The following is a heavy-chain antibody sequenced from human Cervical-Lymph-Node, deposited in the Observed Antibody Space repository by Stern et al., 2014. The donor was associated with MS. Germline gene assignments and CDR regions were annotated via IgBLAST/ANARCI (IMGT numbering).Heavy chain of an antibody. CDR1: GGSITSYH. D-gene: IGHD3-22*01. J-gene: IGHJ6*02. CDR2: FYTSGST. CDR3: ARGGYYESGLDV. Sequence: VHLVESGPGLVKPSETLSLTCTASGGSITSYHWTWIRQPAGKGLEWVGRFYTSGSTNYNPSLKSRVTMSVDTSKNQLSLKLTSVTAADTAVYYCARGGYYESGLDVWGQGTTVTVSS. V-gene: IGHV4-4*07.